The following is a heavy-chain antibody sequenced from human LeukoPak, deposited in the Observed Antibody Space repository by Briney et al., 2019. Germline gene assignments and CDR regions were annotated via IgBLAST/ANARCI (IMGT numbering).Heavy chain of an antibody. CDR2: ISSSSSYI. J-gene: IGHJ5*02. V-gene: IGHV3-21*01. CDR1: GFTFSSYS. D-gene: IGHD6-19*01. CDR3: ARVRDRSGWLWFDP. Sequence: PGGSLRLSCAASGFTFSSYSMNWVRQAPGKGLEWVSSISSSSSYIYYADSVKGRFTISRDNAKNSLSLQMNSLRAEDTAVYYCARVRDRSGWLWFDPWGQGTLVTVSS.